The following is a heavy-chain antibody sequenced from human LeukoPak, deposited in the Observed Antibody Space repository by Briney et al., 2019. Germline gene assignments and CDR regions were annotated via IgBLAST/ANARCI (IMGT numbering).Heavy chain of an antibody. D-gene: IGHD5-18*01. J-gene: IGHJ4*02. CDR1: GFTFSSYS. V-gene: IGHV3-21*04. Sequence: GGSLRLSCAASGFTFSSYSMNWVRQAPGKGLEWVSSIGSSGSYIYYADSSTGRFTISRDNAKNSLYLQMNSLRAEDTAVYYCARDPAMGTNFDYWGQGTLVTVSS. CDR2: IGSSGSYI. CDR3: ARDPAMGTNFDY.